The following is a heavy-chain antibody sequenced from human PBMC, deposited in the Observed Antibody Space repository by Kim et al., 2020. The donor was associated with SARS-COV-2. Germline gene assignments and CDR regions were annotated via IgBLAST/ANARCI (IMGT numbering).Heavy chain of an antibody. V-gene: IGHV4-31*03. CDR3: AGYDSFAGGYGMDV. Sequence: SETLSLTCTVSGGSISSGGYYWSWIRQHPGKGLEWIGYIYYSGSTYYNPSLKSRVTISVDTSKNQFSLKLSSVTAADTAVYYCAGYDSFAGGYGMDVWGQGTTVTVSS. CDR2: IYYSGST. J-gene: IGHJ6*02. D-gene: IGHD3-22*01. CDR1: GGSISSGGYY.